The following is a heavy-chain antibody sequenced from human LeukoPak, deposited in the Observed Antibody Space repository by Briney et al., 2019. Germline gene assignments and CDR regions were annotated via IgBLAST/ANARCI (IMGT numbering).Heavy chain of an antibody. V-gene: IGHV3-53*01. Sequence: GGSLRLSCAVSGSTVSSNYMTWVRQAPGKGLEWVSLILGETTTTYADSVKGRFTIFRDNSKNTLYLQMDRLRAEDTAVYYCVRDKGVGPMERFDSWGQGTLVTVSS. CDR3: VRDKGVGPMERFDS. CDR2: ILGETTT. D-gene: IGHD1-26*01. CDR1: GSTVSSNY. J-gene: IGHJ4*02.